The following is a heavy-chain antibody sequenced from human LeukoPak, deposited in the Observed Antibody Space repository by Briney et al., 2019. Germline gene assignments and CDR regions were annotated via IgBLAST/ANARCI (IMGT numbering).Heavy chain of an antibody. CDR1: GGSISNYY. D-gene: IGHD2-2*01. CDR3: ARTTMYCSSTSCYAPWGGCYYYYGMDV. CDR2: INHSGST. V-gene: IGHV4-34*01. Sequence: SETLSLTCNVSGGSISNYYRSWIRQPPGKGLEWIGEINHSGSTNYNPSLKSRVTISVDTPKNQFSLKLSSVTAADTAVYYCARTTMYCSSTSCYAPWGGCYYYYGMDVWGQGTTVTVSS. J-gene: IGHJ6*02.